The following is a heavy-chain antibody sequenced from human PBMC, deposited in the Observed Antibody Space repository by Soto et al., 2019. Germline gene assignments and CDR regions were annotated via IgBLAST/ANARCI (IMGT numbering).Heavy chain of an antibody. CDR3: ARVAYYYDSSGYYPDI. Sequence: GASVKVSCKASGYTFTSYGISWVRQAPGQGLEWMGWISAYNGNTNYAQKLQGRVTMTTDTSTSTAYMELRSLRSDDTAVYYCARVAYYYDSSGYYPDIWGQGTMVTVSS. V-gene: IGHV1-18*04. D-gene: IGHD3-22*01. CDR2: ISAYNGNT. J-gene: IGHJ3*02. CDR1: GYTFTSYG.